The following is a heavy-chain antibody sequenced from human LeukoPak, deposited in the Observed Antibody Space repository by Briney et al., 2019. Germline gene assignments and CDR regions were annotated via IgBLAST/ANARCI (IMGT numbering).Heavy chain of an antibody. CDR1: GFTFSSYA. CDR2: ISSSSSTI. D-gene: IGHD3-10*01. V-gene: IGHV3-48*01. CDR3: ARRPNYYGSGSYHHFDY. J-gene: IGHJ4*02. Sequence: GGSLRLSCAASGFTFSSYAMSWVRQAPGKGLEWVSYISSSSSTIYYADSVKGRFTVSRDNAKNSLYLQMNSLRAEDTAVYYCARRPNYYGSGSYHHFDYWGQGTLVTVSS.